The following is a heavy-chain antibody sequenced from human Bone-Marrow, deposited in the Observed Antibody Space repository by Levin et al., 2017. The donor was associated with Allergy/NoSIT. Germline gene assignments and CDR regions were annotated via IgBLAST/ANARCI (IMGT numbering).Heavy chain of an antibody. Sequence: PGGSLRLSCTASGFTFNDYAMHWVRQVPGKGLEWVSGITWNSGTLVYADSVKGRFTTSRDNGKNSLYLQMNSLTTEDTALYYCAKDRGLATIGYYGMDIWGQGTTVTVSS. J-gene: IGHJ6*02. CDR1: GFTFNDYA. D-gene: IGHD5-12*01. CDR2: ITWNSGTL. CDR3: AKDRGLATIGYYGMDI. V-gene: IGHV3-9*01.